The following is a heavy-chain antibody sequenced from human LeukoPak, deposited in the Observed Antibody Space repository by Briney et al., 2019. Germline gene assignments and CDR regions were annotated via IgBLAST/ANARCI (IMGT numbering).Heavy chain of an antibody. CDR3: ARDYLWTGYYTFAY. J-gene: IGHJ4*02. CDR2: VYSRGST. Sequence: SETLSLTCTVSGGSINSSSFYWGWIRQPPGKGLEWIGSVYSRGSTYYTPSLKSRVTISIDTSKNQFSLRLSSVTATDTAVYYCARDYLWTGYYTFAYWSQGTLVTVS. D-gene: IGHD3/OR15-3a*01. V-gene: IGHV4-39*07. CDR1: GGSINSSSFY.